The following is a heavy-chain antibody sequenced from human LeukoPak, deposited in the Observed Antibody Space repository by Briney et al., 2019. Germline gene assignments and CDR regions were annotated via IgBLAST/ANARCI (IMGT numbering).Heavy chain of an antibody. CDR3: ARGVAISSSGWYDTFDY. D-gene: IGHD6-19*01. CDR1: GFTFSNSA. CDR2: ISTNGDRT. J-gene: IGHJ4*02. Sequence: GGSLRLSCAASGFTFSNSAMYWVRQAPGKGLEFVSVISTNGDRTYYADSVKGRFTVSRDNSKNTLYLQMGSLRADDMAVYYCARGVAISSSGWYDTFDYWGQGALVTVSS. V-gene: IGHV3-64*02.